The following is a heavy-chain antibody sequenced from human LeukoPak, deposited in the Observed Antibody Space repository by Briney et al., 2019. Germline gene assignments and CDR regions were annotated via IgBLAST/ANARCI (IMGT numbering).Heavy chain of an antibody. J-gene: IGHJ4*02. D-gene: IGHD6-13*01. CDR2: IYPGDSDT. CDR1: GYSFTSYW. Sequence: GESLKISCKGSGYSFTSYWIGWVRQMPGKGLEWMGSIYPGDSDTRYSPSFQGQVTISADKSISTAYLQWSSLKASDTAMYYRARLRYSSTWYRFDYFDYWGQGTLVTVSS. CDR3: ARLRYSSTWYRFDYFDY. V-gene: IGHV5-51*01.